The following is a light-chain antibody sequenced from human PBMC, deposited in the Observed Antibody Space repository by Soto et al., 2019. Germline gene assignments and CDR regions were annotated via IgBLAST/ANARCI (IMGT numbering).Light chain of an antibody. CDR1: SSNIGAGYD. CDR2: GNS. J-gene: IGLJ1*01. Sequence: QSVLTQPPSVSGAPGQRVTISCTGSSSNIGAGYDVHWYQQLPGTAPKLLIYGNSNRPSGVPDRFSGSKSGTSASLAITGGEAEDEADYYCQSYDSSLSGFDVFGTGTKVTVL. CDR3: QSYDSSLSGFDV. V-gene: IGLV1-40*01.